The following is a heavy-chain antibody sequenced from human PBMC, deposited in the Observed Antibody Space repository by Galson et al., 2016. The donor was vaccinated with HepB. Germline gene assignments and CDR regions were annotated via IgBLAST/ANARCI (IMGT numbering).Heavy chain of an antibody. V-gene: IGHV4-61*01. CDR2: VYYSGST. Sequence: ETLSLTCTVSGGSVSSSSYHWSWIRQPPGKGLEWIGYVYYSGSTKNNPSLKSRVAISVDTSKNQFSLKLTSVTAAATAVYYCARVIGVAVTGAGYWFDPWGQGTLVTVSS. CDR3: ARVIGVAVTGAGYWFDP. CDR1: GGSVSSSSYH. J-gene: IGHJ5*02. D-gene: IGHD6-19*01.